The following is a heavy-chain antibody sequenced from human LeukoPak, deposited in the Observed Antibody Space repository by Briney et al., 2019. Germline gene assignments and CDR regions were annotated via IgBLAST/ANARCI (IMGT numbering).Heavy chain of an antibody. Sequence: GSVKVSCKASGYTFTGYYMHWVRQAPGQGLEWMGWINPNSGGTNYAQKFQGRVTMTRDTSISTAYMELSRLRSDDTAVYYCARGSGLEMATINFDYWGQGTLVTVSS. CDR1: GYTFTGYY. CDR2: INPNSGGT. V-gene: IGHV1-2*02. J-gene: IGHJ4*02. CDR3: ARGSGLEMATINFDY. D-gene: IGHD5-24*01.